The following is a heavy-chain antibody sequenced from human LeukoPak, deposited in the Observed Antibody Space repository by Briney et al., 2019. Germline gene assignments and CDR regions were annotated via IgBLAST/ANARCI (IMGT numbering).Heavy chain of an antibody. D-gene: IGHD6-13*01. CDR3: ARDGASSSWYGVWFDP. J-gene: IGHJ5*02. Sequence: SETLSLTCTVSGGSISSYYWSWIRQPAGKGLEWIGRIYTSGSTNYNPSLKSRVTMSVDTSKNQSSLKLSSVTAADTAVYYCARDGASSSWYGVWFDPWGQGTLVTVSS. V-gene: IGHV4-4*07. CDR2: IYTSGST. CDR1: GGSISSYY.